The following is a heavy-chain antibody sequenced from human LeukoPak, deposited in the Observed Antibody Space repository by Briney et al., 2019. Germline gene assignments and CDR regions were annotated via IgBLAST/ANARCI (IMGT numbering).Heavy chain of an antibody. CDR3: ARAPYYDILTGYYFPPYYFDY. V-gene: IGHV4-59*01. J-gene: IGHJ4*02. CDR1: GGSISSYY. D-gene: IGHD3-9*01. CDR2: IYYSGST. Sequence: SETLSLTCTVSGGSISSYYWSWIRQPPGKGLEWIGYIYYSGSTNYNPSLKSRVTISVDTSKNQFSLKLSSVTAADTAVYYYARAPYYDILTGYYFPPYYFDYWGQGTLVTVSS.